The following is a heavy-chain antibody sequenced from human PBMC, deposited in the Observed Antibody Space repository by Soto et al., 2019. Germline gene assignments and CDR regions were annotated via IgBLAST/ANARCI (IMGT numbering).Heavy chain of an antibody. J-gene: IGHJ6*02. CDR2: ISYDGSNK. V-gene: IGHV3-30*03. CDR3: ARAWVDCGTTTCFHSGMDV. D-gene: IGHD2-2*01. Sequence: GGSLRLSCAASGFTFSSYGMHWVRQAPGKGLEWVAVISYDGSNKYYADSVKGRFTISRDNSKNTLYLEMNSLRAEDTAVYYCARAWVDCGTTTCFHSGMDVWGHGTTGTV. CDR1: GFTFSSYG.